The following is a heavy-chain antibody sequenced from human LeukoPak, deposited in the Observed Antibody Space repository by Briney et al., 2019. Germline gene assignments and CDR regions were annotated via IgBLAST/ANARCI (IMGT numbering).Heavy chain of an antibody. Sequence: GGSLRLSCAASGFTVSSNYMSWVRQAPGKGLEWVSVICSGGSTYYADSVKGRFTISRDNSKNTLYLQMNSLRAEDTAVYYCARYRDDWNDDLFDYWGQGTLVTVSS. D-gene: IGHD1-1*01. CDR1: GFTVSSNY. V-gene: IGHV3-53*01. CDR2: ICSGGST. J-gene: IGHJ4*02. CDR3: ARYRDDWNDDLFDY.